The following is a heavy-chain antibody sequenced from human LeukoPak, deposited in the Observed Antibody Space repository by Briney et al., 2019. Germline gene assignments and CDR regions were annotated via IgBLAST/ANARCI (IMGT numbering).Heavy chain of an antibody. V-gene: IGHV4-59*01. J-gene: IGHJ4*02. D-gene: IGHD3-9*01. CDR2: IYYSGST. CDR3: ARTNLRYFDWLLDY. Sequence: SETLSLTCTVSGGSLSSYYWRWIRQPPGKGLEWIGYIYYSGSTNYNPSLKSRVTISVDTSKNQFSLKLSSVTAADTAVYYCARTNLRYFDWLLDYWGQGTLVTVSS. CDR1: GGSLSSYY.